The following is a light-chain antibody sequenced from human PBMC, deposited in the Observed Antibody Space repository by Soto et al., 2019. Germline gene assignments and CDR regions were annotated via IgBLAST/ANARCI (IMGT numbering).Light chain of an antibody. J-gene: IGLJ1*01. V-gene: IGLV2-14*01. CDR3: SSYTSSNTYV. Sequence: QSVLTQPASVSGSPGQSITISCTGTSSDVGGYKYVSWYQQHPEKAPKLMIYEVSYRPSGVSKRFSGSKSGNTASLTISGLQVEDEADYYCSSYTSSNTYVFGTGTKVTVL. CDR1: SSDVGGYKY. CDR2: EVS.